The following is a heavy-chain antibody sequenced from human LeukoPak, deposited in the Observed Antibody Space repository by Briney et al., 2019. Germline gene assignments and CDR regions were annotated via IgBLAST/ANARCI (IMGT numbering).Heavy chain of an antibody. CDR3: AKDIAVAGLYYFDY. CDR1: GFSFSSYW. Sequence: GGSLRLSCAASGFSFSSYWMSWVRQAPGKGLEWVANIKQDGSGKKYVDSVKGRFTISRDNSKNTLYLQMSSLRAEDTAVYYCAKDIAVAGLYYFDYWGQGTLVTVSS. V-gene: IGHV3-7*03. D-gene: IGHD6-19*01. J-gene: IGHJ4*02. CDR2: IKQDGSGK.